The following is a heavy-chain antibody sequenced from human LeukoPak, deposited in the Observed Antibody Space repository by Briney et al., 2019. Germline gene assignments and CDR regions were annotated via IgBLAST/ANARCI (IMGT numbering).Heavy chain of an antibody. Sequence: GGSLRLSCAASGFTVSSNYMSWVRQAPGKGLEWVSVIYSGGNTYHADSVKGRFTISRDSSKNTVYLQMNSLRAEDTAVYFCARDVTMVRGAQDYYGMDVWGQGTTVTVSS. V-gene: IGHV3-66*01. D-gene: IGHD3-10*01. CDR2: IYSGGNT. CDR1: GFTVSSNY. J-gene: IGHJ6*02. CDR3: ARDVTMVRGAQDYYGMDV.